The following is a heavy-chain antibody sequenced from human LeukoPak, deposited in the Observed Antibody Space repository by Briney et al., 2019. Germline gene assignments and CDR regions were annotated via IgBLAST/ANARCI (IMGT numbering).Heavy chain of an antibody. CDR3: ARAGSIAARQFLSDY. J-gene: IGHJ4*02. CDR1: GFAFSSYP. Sequence: GGSLRLSCAASGFAFSSYPMHWVRQAPGKGLEWVAVISYDGTNKYYADSVKGRFTISRDNSKNTLYLQMNSLRAEDTAVYYCARAGSIAARQFLSDYWGQGTLVTVSS. D-gene: IGHD6-6*01. V-gene: IGHV3-30-3*01. CDR2: ISYDGTNK.